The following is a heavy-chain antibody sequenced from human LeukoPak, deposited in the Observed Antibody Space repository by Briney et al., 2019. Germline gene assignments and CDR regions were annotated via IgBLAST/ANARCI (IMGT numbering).Heavy chain of an antibody. CDR2: IASSSSYT. D-gene: IGHD5-12*01. Sequence: GGSLRLSCAASGFTLSDYYMSWIRQAPGKGLEWVSYIASSSSYTNYADSVKGRFTISRDNAKSSLYLQMNSLRAEDTAVYYCARAIEATRRSTGTCNYFDYWGQGTLVTVSS. J-gene: IGHJ4*02. CDR1: GFTLSDYY. V-gene: IGHV3-11*06. CDR3: ARAIEATRRSTGTCNYFDY.